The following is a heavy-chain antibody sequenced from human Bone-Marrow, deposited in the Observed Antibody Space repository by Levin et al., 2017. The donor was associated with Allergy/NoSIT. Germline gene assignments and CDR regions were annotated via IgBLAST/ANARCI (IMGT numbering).Heavy chain of an antibody. Sequence: GGSLRLSCVASGFTFSSYGMHWVRQAPGKGLEWVAVVWYDENDKYYADSVKGRFTISADNSKNTLYLQMSSLGAEDTAVYYCARDKGYGCGFDYWGQGTPVTVSS. V-gene: IGHV3-33*01. CDR1: GFTFSSYG. D-gene: IGHD5-18*01. CDR3: ARDKGYGCGFDY. J-gene: IGHJ4*02. CDR2: VWYDENDK.